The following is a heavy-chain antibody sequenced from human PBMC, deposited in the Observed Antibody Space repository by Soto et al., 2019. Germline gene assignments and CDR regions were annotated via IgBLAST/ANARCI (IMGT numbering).Heavy chain of an antibody. CDR1: GGSISSYY. V-gene: IGHV4-59*08. CDR2: IYYSGST. Sequence: QVQLQESGPGLVKPSETLSLTCTVSGGSISSYYWSWIRQPPGKGLEWIGDIYYSGSTNYNPSLKSRVTISVDTSKTQFSLKLSSVTAADTAVYFCARRYGVSAFDIWGQGTMVTVSS. D-gene: IGHD2-8*01. J-gene: IGHJ3*02. CDR3: ARRYGVSAFDI.